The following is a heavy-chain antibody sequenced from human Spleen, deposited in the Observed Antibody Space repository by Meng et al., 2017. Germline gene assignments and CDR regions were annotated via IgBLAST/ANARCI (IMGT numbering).Heavy chain of an antibody. CDR3: ARGPTTMAHDFDY. CDR1: GGCFSDYY. V-gene: IGHV4-34*01. D-gene: IGHD4-11*01. Sequence: QVRLKRWGAGLLRPSETLSVTCVVSGGCFSDYYWSGIGQPPGKGLEWIGEINHSGSTNYNPSLESRATRSVDTSQNNLSLKLSSVTAADSAVYYCARGPTTMAHDFDYWGQGTLVTVSS. CDR2: INHSGST. J-gene: IGHJ4*02.